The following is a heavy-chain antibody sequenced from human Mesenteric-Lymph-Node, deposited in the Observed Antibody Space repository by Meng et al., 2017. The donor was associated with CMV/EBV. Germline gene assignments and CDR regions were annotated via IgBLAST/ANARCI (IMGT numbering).Heavy chain of an antibody. Sequence: GGSLRLSCEASGFAFSSSSINWVRLVPGKGLEWVSSINSGSSFIDYSDSVRGRFTVSRDNAKNSLVLQMSSLRAEDTAIYYCARDHYEAYDIWGQGTMVTVSS. V-gene: IGHV3-21*01. CDR3: ARDHYEAYDI. CDR2: INSGSSFI. J-gene: IGHJ3*02. CDR1: GFAFSSSS.